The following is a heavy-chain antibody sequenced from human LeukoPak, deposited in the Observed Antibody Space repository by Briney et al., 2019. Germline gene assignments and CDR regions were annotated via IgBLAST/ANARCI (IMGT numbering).Heavy chain of an antibody. V-gene: IGHV3-30*01. Sequence: GRSLRLSCAASGFTFSSYAMHWVRQAPGRGLEWVAVISYDGSNKYYADSVKGRFTISRDNSKNTLYLQMNSLRAEDTDVYYCARDNWNDGTNFDYWGQGTLVTVSS. CDR3: ARDNWNDGTNFDY. CDR1: GFTFSSYA. D-gene: IGHD1-20*01. J-gene: IGHJ4*02. CDR2: ISYDGSNK.